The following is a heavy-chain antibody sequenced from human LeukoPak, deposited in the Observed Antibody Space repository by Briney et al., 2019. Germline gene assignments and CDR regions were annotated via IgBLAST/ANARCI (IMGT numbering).Heavy chain of an antibody. D-gene: IGHD1-26*01. CDR2: IYYSGST. Sequence: SETLSLTCTVSGGSISSSSYYWGWIRQPPGKGLEWIGSIYYSGSTYYNPSLKSRVTISVDTSKNQFSLQLSSVTAADTAVYYCARSIVGASYYFDYWGQGTLVTVSS. J-gene: IGHJ4*02. V-gene: IGHV4-39*01. CDR1: GGSISSSSYY. CDR3: ARSIVGASYYFDY.